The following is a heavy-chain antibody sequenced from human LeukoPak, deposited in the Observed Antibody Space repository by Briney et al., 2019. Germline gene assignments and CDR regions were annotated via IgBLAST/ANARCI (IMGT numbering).Heavy chain of an antibody. CDR1: GFTFDDYA. CDR3: AKDSRGDIVVVPAENAFDI. Sequence: GRSLRLSCAASGFTFDDYAMHWVRQAPGKGLEWVSGISWNSGSIGYADSVKGRFTISRDNAKNSLYLQMNSLRAEDTALYYCAKDSRGDIVVVPAENAFDIWGQGTMVTVSS. V-gene: IGHV3-9*01. D-gene: IGHD2-2*01. J-gene: IGHJ3*02. CDR2: ISWNSGSI.